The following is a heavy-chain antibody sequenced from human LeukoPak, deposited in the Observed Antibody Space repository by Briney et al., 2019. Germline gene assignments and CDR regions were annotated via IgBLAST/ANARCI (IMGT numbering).Heavy chain of an antibody. Sequence: ASVKVSCKASGYTFTGYYMHWVRQAPGQGLEWMGWINPNSGGTNCAQKFQGRVTMTRDTSISTAYMELSRLRSDDTAVYYCARGGVTMVRGVIITFPDYWGQGTLVTVSS. J-gene: IGHJ4*02. CDR3: ARGGVTMVRGVIITFPDY. D-gene: IGHD3-10*01. V-gene: IGHV1-2*02. CDR2: INPNSGGT. CDR1: GYTFTGYY.